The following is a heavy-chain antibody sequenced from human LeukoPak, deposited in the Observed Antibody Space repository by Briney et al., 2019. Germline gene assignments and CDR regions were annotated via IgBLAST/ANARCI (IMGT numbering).Heavy chain of an antibody. CDR1: GFTFSNYE. D-gene: IGHD3-22*01. J-gene: IGHJ4*02. CDR2: ISRRGATI. V-gene: IGHV3-48*03. Sequence: GGSLRLSCAASGFTFSNYEMNWVRQAPGEGLEWVSFISRRGATIYYTDSVKGRFTISRDNAKNSLYLQMNSLRAEDTAVYYCARDHATYYYDSSGCYDYWGQGTLVTVSS. CDR3: ARDHATYYYDSSGCYDY.